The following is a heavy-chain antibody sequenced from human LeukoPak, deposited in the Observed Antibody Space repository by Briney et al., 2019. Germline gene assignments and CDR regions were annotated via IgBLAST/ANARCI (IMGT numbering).Heavy chain of an antibody. CDR2: INSDGSST. CDR3: ETLATNCGGDCFDY. V-gene: IGHV3-74*01. CDR1: GFTFSSYW. D-gene: IGHD2-21*01. J-gene: IGHJ4*02. Sequence: GGSLRLSCAASGFTFSSYWMHWVRQAPGKGLMWVSRINSDGSSTSYADSVKGRFTISRDNAKNTLYLQMNSLRAEDTAVYYCETLATNCGGDCFDYWGQGTLVTVSS.